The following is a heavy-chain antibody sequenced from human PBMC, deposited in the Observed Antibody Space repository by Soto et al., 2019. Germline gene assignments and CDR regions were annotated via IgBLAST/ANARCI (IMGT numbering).Heavy chain of an antibody. CDR3: GKERRGSGWFVCDY. D-gene: IGHD6-19*01. V-gene: IGHV3-7*03. CDR2: IKQDGSEK. Sequence: GGSLRLSCAASGFTFSSYWMSWVRQASGKGLEWVANIKQDGSEKYYVDSVKGRFTISRDNAKNSLYLQMNSLRAEDTAVYYCGKERRGSGWFVCDYWGQGELVTVSS. J-gene: IGHJ4*02. CDR1: GFTFSSYW.